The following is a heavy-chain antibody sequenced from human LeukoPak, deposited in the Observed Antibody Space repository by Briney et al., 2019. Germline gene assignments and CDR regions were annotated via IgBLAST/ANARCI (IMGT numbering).Heavy chain of an antibody. D-gene: IGHD3-9*01. V-gene: IGHV3-21*01. CDR2: ISSSSNYV. J-gene: IGHJ4*02. CDR3: TRDFDWFRNQFDY. Sequence: PGGSLGLSCAASGFTFSDYAMNWVRQAPGKGLEWVSSISSSSNYVYNAASVQGRFTISRDNTKNSLYLQMNSLRAEDTAVYCCTRDFDWFRNQFDYWGQGTLVTVSS. CDR1: GFTFSDYA.